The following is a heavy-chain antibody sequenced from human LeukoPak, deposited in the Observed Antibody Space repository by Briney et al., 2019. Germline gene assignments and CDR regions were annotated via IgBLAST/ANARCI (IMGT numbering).Heavy chain of an antibody. CDR3: ARLSSSWGDNWFDP. V-gene: IGHV1-18*01. CDR2: ISAYNGNT. J-gene: IGHJ5*02. Sequence: ASVKVSCKASGYTFTSYGISWVRQAPGQGLEWMGWISAYNGNTNYAQKLQGRVTMTTDTSTSTAYMELRSLRSDDTAVYYCARLSSSWGDNWFDPWGQGILVTVSS. CDR1: GYTFTSYG. D-gene: IGHD6-13*01.